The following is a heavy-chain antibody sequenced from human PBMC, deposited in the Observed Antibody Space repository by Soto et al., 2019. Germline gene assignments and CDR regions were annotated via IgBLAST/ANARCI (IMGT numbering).Heavy chain of an antibody. D-gene: IGHD2-15*01. CDR2: SNHSGST. Sequence: QVQLQQWGAGLLKPSETLSLTCAVYGGSFSGYYWSWIRQPPGKGLEWIGESNHSGSTNYNPSLKSRVTISVDTSKNQFSLKLSSVTAADTAVYYCARVTGSYYYGMDVWGQGTTVTVSS. J-gene: IGHJ6*02. V-gene: IGHV4-34*01. CDR3: ARVTGSYYYGMDV. CDR1: GGSFSGYY.